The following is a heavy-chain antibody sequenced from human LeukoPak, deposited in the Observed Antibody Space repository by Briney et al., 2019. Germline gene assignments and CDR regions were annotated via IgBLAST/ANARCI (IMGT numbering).Heavy chain of an antibody. Sequence: GGSLRLSCAASGFTFSSYEMNWVRQAPGKGLEWVSYISDSGSTIKYADSVRGRFTISRDNAKNSLYLQMTSLRVEDTGSYYCARDKSDWALDPWGQGTPVTVSS. CDR1: GFTFSSYE. CDR3: ARDKSDWALDP. CDR2: ISDSGSTI. D-gene: IGHD2-21*02. V-gene: IGHV3-48*03. J-gene: IGHJ5*02.